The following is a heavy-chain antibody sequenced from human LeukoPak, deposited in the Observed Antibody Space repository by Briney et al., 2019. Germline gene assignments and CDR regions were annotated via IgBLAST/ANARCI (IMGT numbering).Heavy chain of an antibody. D-gene: IGHD3-10*01. Sequence: ASVKVSCKASGYTFTDYYIHWVRQAPGQGLEWLGWINLNSAGTKYAQKFQGRVTMTRDTSISTAYMDLSRMTSDDTAVYYCARVRPRIDGSGTSYLRLYYFDYWGQGTLVTVSS. CDR2: INLNSAGT. J-gene: IGHJ4*02. CDR3: ARVRPRIDGSGTSYLRLYYFDY. V-gene: IGHV1-2*02. CDR1: GYTFTDYY.